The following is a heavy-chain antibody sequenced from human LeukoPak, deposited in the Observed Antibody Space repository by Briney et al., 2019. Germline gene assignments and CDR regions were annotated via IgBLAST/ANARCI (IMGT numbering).Heavy chain of an antibody. V-gene: IGHV4-4*07. Sequence: PSETLSLTCTVSGGSINNYYWSWIRQPAGKGLEWIGRIYYSGGTNYSPSLRSRVTMSVDTSKNQFSLKLSSVTAADTAVYYCARYYGSGSYLVGYWGQGTLVTVSS. CDR2: IYYSGGT. D-gene: IGHD3-10*01. J-gene: IGHJ4*02. CDR3: ARYYGSGSYLVGY. CDR1: GGSINNYY.